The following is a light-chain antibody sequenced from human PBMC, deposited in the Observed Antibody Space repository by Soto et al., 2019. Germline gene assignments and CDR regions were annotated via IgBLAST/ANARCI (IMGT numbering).Light chain of an antibody. J-gene: IGKJ1*01. Sequence: IKMTQSPSSLSAFIGDRVTITCRASQGIRGWLAWYQLKPGKAPKSLIYATSTLQDGVPSRFSGSGSGTEFTLTISSLQPDDFATYYCQQYNSYRTFGQGTKVDIK. V-gene: IGKV1D-16*01. CDR1: QGIRGW. CDR2: ATS. CDR3: QQYNSYRT.